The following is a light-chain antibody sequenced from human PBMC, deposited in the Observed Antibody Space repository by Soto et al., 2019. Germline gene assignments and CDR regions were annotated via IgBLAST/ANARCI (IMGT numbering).Light chain of an antibody. Sequence: EIVMTQSPATLSVSPGERATLSCRASQSVSSNLAWYQQKPGQAPRLLIYGASTRATGIPARFSGSGSGTEFTLTISSLQSEDFAVYYCQQYNNCPLTFGPGTKVDIQ. CDR1: QSVSSN. CDR3: QQYNNCPLT. V-gene: IGKV3-15*01. CDR2: GAS. J-gene: IGKJ3*01.